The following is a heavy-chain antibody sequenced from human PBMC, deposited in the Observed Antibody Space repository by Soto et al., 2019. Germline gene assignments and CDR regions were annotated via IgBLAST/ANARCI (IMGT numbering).Heavy chain of an antibody. CDR2: IKSKTDGGTT. CDR1: GFTFSNAW. CDR3: STSETGLAFKSFHP. D-gene: IGHD6-19*01. V-gene: IGHV3-15*07. J-gene: IGHJ5*02. Sequence: GGSLRLSCAASGFTFSNAWMNWVRQAPGKGLEWVGRIKSKTDGGTTDYAAPVKGRFTISRDDSKNTLYLQMNSLKTEDTAVFFFSTSETGLAFKSFHPPGQGTL.